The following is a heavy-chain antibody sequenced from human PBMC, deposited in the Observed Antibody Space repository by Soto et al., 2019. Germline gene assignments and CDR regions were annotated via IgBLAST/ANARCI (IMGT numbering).Heavy chain of an antibody. CDR3: ARAPTAVAGNYYYHGMDV. CDR1: GYTFNGYY. V-gene: IGHV1-2*04. CDR2: INPNSGGT. Sequence: GASVKVSCKASGYTFNGYYMHWVRQAPGQGLEWMGWINPNSGGTNYAQKFQGWVTMTRDTSISTAYMELSRLRSDDTAVYYCARAPTAVAGNYYYHGMDVWGQGTTVPVSS. J-gene: IGHJ6*02. D-gene: IGHD6-19*01.